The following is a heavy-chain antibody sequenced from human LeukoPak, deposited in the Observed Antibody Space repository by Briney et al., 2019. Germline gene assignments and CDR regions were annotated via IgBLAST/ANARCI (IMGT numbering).Heavy chain of an antibody. V-gene: IGHV3-23*01. CDR1: GFPFTSYA. CDR3: ANPCSDGVCYPDY. J-gene: IGHJ4*02. D-gene: IGHD2-21*02. CDR2: ISAGATTT. Sequence: GGSLLLSCETSGFPFTSYAVSWVRQAPGKGLEWVSAISAGATTTYYADSVKGRFTISRDDSRNTLYLQMDSLRVEDTAVYYCANPCSDGVCYPDYWGQGTLVTVSS.